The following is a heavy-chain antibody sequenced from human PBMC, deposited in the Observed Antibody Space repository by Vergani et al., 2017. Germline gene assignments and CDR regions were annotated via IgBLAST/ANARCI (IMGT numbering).Heavy chain of an antibody. CDR1: GFHFSNLG. V-gene: IGHV3-48*03. D-gene: IGHD5-12*01. CDR2: INSSGSTI. CDR3: ARFHSGYDRKGYYYYYMDV. J-gene: IGHJ6*03. Sequence: EVQLVESGGSLVTPGRALRPPCATSGFHFSNLGMKWVRPGPGKGLEWVSYINSSGSTIYYAESVKGRFTISRDNAKNSLYLQMNSLRAEDTAVYYCARFHSGYDRKGYYYYYMDVWGKGTTVTVSS.